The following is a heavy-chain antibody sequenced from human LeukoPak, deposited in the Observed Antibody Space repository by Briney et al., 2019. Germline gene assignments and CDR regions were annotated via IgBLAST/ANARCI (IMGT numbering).Heavy chain of an antibody. CDR3: ARAAAGRAYYHYGMDV. CDR2: IWFDGKNE. D-gene: IGHD6-13*01. V-gene: IGHV3-33*01. Sequence: GGSLRLSCAASGFTFSSYGMHWVRQAPGKGLEWVADIWFDGKNEHFADSVKGRFTISRDNSKNTMYLQINSLRAEDTAVYYCARAAAGRAYYHYGMDVWGQGTTVTVSS. J-gene: IGHJ6*02. CDR1: GFTFSSYG.